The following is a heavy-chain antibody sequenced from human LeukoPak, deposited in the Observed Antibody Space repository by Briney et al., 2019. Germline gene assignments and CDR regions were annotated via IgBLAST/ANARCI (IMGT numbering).Heavy chain of an antibody. CDR3: ARSSGWSPFDY. CDR2: IDYTGST. J-gene: IGHJ4*02. Sequence: SETLSLTCTVSGGSISNFYWSWIRQPPGKGLEWIGYIDYTGSTNYNPSLKSRVTISLDTSKSQFSLKLSSVTAADTAVYYCARSSGWSPFDYWGQGTLVTVSS. CDR1: GGSISNFY. D-gene: IGHD6-19*01. V-gene: IGHV4-59*01.